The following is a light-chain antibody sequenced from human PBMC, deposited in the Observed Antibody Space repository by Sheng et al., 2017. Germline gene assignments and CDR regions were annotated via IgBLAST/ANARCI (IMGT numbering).Light chain of an antibody. Sequence: MTQSPATLSVSPGERVTLSCKASQSVANNLAWYQQKPGQAPRLLISNASYRATAIPDRFAGGGSGTVFTLTISRLEPEDSAVYYCQQYGSSPTFGQGTKVEIK. CDR1: QSVANN. CDR2: NAS. CDR3: QQYGSSPT. V-gene: IGKV3-20*01. J-gene: IGKJ1*01.